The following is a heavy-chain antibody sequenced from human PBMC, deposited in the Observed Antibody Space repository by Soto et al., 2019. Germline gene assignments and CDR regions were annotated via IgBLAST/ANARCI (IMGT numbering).Heavy chain of an antibody. CDR2: ISSSSSYI. J-gene: IGHJ4*02. CDR1: GFTFSSYS. V-gene: IGHV3-21*01. Sequence: GGSLRLSCAASGFTFSSYSMNWVRQAPGKGLEWVSSISSSSSYIYYADSVKGRFTISRDNAKNSLYLQMNSLRAEDTAVYYCVCSRTTVPSSFDDRCQRPLVTVSS. CDR3: VCSRTTVPSSFDD. D-gene: IGHD4-4*01.